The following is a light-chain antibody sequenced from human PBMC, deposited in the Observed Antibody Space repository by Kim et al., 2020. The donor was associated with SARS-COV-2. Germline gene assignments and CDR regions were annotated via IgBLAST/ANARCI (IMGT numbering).Light chain of an antibody. J-gene: IGLJ1*01. CDR1: STDIGLYDY. CDR3: SSYASSSTAYV. CDR2: DVT. Sequence: QSALTQPPSVSGSPGQSITISCAGSSTDIGLYDYVSWYQQYPGKAPKLIIYDVTYRSSGVSNRFFSSKSGNAASLTISGLQAEDEAEYYCSSYASSSTAYVFGTGTKLTVL. V-gene: IGLV2-14*03.